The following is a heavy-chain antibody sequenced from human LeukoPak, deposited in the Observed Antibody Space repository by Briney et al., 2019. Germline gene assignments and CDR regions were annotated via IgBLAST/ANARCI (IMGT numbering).Heavy chain of an antibody. V-gene: IGHV3-33*01. D-gene: IGHD2-15*01. Sequence: PGGSLRLSCAASGFTFSSYDMHWVRQAPGKGLEWVALIWYDGSNKYYADFVKGRFTISRDNSRNTLYLQMNSLRAEDTAVYYCARDRSGTFDYWGQGTLVTVSS. CDR3: ARDRSGTFDY. CDR2: IWYDGSNK. CDR1: GFTFSSYD. J-gene: IGHJ4*02.